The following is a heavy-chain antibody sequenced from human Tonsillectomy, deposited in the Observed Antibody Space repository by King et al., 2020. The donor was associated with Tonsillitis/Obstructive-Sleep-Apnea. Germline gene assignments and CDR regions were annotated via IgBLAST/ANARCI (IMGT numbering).Heavy chain of an antibody. Sequence: QLVQSGAEVRKPGASVKVSCKVSGYTLTELSIHWVRQAPGKGLEWMGGFDPEDGETVYAQKFQGRVTMTEDTSTDTAYMELSSLRSEDTAVYYCETGPRRTMVQIYYYYMDVWGKGTTVTVSS. V-gene: IGHV1-24*01. CDR2: FDPEDGET. D-gene: IGHD3-10*01. J-gene: IGHJ6*03. CDR1: GYTLTELS. CDR3: ETGPRRTMVQIYYYYMDV.